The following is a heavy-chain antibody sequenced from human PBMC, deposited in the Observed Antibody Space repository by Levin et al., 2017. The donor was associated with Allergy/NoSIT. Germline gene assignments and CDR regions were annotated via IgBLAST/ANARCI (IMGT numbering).Heavy chain of an antibody. CDR1: GFTFSSYG. Sequence: GGSLRLSCAASGFTFSSYGMHWVRQAPGKGLEWVAVIWYDGSNKYYADSVKGRFTISRDNSKNTLYLQMNSLRAEDTAVYYCARDVGRTDPGHGGFDPWGQGTLVTVSS. J-gene: IGHJ5*02. D-gene: IGHD3/OR15-3a*01. CDR3: ARDVGRTDPGHGGFDP. V-gene: IGHV3-33*01. CDR2: IWYDGSNK.